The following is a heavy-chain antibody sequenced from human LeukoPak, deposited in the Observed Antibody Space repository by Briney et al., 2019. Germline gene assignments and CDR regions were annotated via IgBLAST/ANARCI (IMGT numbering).Heavy chain of an antibody. Sequence: ASVKVSCKTSGYTFTGYYMHWVRQAPGQGLEWMGRINPNSGGTNYAQKFQGRVTMTRDTSISTAYMELSRLRSDDTAVYYCARGGYDFVYYYYGMDVWGQGTTVTVSS. CDR1: GYTFTGYY. D-gene: IGHD3-3*01. CDR3: ARGGYDFVYYYYGMDV. V-gene: IGHV1-2*06. CDR2: INPNSGGT. J-gene: IGHJ6*02.